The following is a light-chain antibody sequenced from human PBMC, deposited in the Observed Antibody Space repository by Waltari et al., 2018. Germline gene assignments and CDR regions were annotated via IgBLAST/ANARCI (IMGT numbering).Light chain of an antibody. CDR2: AAS. Sequence: IQLTQSPSFLSASVGDRFTFTCRASRDIRNYLAWYQQKSGKAPKLLIFAASTLQSGVPSRFSGSGSGTEFTLTISSLQPEDLATYDCQQPPGTFGGGTKVEIK. CDR1: RDIRNY. CDR3: QQPPGT. V-gene: IGKV1-9*01. J-gene: IGKJ4*01.